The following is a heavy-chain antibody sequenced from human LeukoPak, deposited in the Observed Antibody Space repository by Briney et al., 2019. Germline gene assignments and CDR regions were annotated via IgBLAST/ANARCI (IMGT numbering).Heavy chain of an antibody. CDR3: ARDSSSYRYYFDY. V-gene: IGHV1-69*05. Sequence: SVKVSCKATGGTFSSYAISWVRQAPGQGLEWMGGIIPIFGTANYAQKFQGRVTITTDESTSTAYMELSSLRSEDTAVYYCARDSSSYRYYFDYWGQGTLVTVSS. D-gene: IGHD6-13*01. CDR1: GGTFSSYA. J-gene: IGHJ4*02. CDR2: IIPIFGTA.